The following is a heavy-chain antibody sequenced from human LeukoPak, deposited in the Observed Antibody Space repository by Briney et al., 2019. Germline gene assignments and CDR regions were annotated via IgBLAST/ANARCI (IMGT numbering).Heavy chain of an antibody. Sequence: ASVKVSCKASGYTFTSYGISWVRQAPGQGLEWMGWISAYNGNTNYAQKLQGRVTMTTDTSTSTAYMELRSLRSDDTAVYYCARLRNFWSGYYAYYYGMDVWGQGTTVTVSS. V-gene: IGHV1-18*01. J-gene: IGHJ6*02. CDR3: ARLRNFWSGYYAYYYGMDV. CDR2: ISAYNGNT. D-gene: IGHD3-3*01. CDR1: GYTFTSYG.